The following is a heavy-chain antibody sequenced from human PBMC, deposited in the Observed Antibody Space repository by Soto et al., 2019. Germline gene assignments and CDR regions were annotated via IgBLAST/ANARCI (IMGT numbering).Heavy chain of an antibody. CDR3: ARGGPNYYYDFWSGYYPNWFDP. Sequence: ASVKVSCKASGGTFSSYAISWVRQAPGQGLEWMRGIIPIFGTANYAQKFQGRVTITADESTSTAYMELSSLRSEDTAVYYCARGGPNYYYDFWSGYYPNWFDPWGQGTLVTVSS. J-gene: IGHJ5*02. V-gene: IGHV1-69*13. CDR1: GGTFSSYA. D-gene: IGHD3-3*01. CDR2: IIPIFGTA.